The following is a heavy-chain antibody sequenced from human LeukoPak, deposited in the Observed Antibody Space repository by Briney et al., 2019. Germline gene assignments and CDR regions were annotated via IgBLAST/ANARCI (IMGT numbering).Heavy chain of an antibody. J-gene: IGHJ4*02. D-gene: IGHD3-22*01. CDR1: GGTFNSYA. CDR2: ITAVFRSV. V-gene: IGHV1-69*13. Sequence: SVKVSCKTSGGTFNSYAISWVRQAPGQGLEWMGGITAVFRSVNYAQRFQGRVTITADEFMRTVYMELSSLRSEDTAVYYCARHSGYHSTMYLDYWGQGTLVTVSS. CDR3: ARHSGYHSTMYLDY.